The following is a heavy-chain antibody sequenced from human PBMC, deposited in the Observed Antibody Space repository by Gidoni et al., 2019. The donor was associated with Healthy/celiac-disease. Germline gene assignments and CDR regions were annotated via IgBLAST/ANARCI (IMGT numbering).Heavy chain of an antibody. D-gene: IGHD3-10*01. CDR2: IYYSGST. Sequence: QLQLQESGPGLVKPSETLSLTCTVSGGSISSSSYYWGWIRQPPGKGLEWIGSIYYSGSTYYHPSLKSRVTISVDTSKNQFSLKLSSVTAADTAVYYCARHAAMVQGVGWFDPWGQGTLVTVSS. V-gene: IGHV4-39*01. CDR3: ARHAAMVQGVGWFDP. CDR1: GGSISSSSYY. J-gene: IGHJ5*02.